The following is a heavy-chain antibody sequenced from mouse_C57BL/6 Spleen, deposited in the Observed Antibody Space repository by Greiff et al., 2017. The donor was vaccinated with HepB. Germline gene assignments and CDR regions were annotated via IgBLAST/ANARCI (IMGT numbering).Heavy chain of an antibody. Sequence: EVQLQQSGPELVKPGASVKISCKASGYSFTDYNMNWVKQRNGQSLEWIGVINPNYGTTSYNQKFKGKATVTVDQSSNTAYMQLNSLTSEDSAVDYGARDSSGTGFAYWGQGTLVTVSA. CDR2: INPNYGTT. J-gene: IGHJ3*01. CDR1: GYSFTDYN. V-gene: IGHV1-39*01. CDR3: ARDSSGTGFAY. D-gene: IGHD3-2*02.